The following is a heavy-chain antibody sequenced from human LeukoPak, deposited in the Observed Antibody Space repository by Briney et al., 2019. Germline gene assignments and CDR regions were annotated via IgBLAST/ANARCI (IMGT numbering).Heavy chain of an antibody. J-gene: IGHJ6*02. V-gene: IGHV4-39*01. Sequence: ASETLSLTCTVSGGSISSSSYYWGWIRQPPGKGLEWIGSIYYSGSTYYNPSLKSRVTISVDTSKNQFSLKLSSVTAADTAVYYCARQTVGYCSGGSCSPPYGMDVWGQGTTVTVSS. CDR2: IYYSGST. D-gene: IGHD2-15*01. CDR1: GGSISSSSYY. CDR3: ARQTVGYCSGGSCSPPYGMDV.